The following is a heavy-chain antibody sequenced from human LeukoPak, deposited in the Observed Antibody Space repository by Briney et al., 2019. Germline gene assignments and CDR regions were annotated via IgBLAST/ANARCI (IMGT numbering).Heavy chain of an antibody. D-gene: IGHD2-15*01. V-gene: IGHV1-2*02. CDR2: INPNSGGT. Sequence: ASVKVSCKASVYTFTGYYMHWVRQAPGQGLEWMGWINPNSGGTNYAQKFQGRVTMTRDTSISTAYMELSRLRSDDTAVYYCARVDPEYCSGGSCYHDAFDIWGQGTMVTVSS. CDR1: VYTFTGYY. J-gene: IGHJ3*02. CDR3: ARVDPEYCSGGSCYHDAFDI.